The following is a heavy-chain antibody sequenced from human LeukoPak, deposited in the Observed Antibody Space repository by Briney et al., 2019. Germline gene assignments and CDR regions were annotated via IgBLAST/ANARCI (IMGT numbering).Heavy chain of an antibody. Sequence: PSETLSLTCTVSGGSISSSSYYWAWIRQPPGKELEWIGSIYYGGSTYYNPSLKSRVTISADTSKNQFSLKLTSVTAADTAVYFCARRVIVATIDYWGQGTLVTVSS. CDR2: IYYGGST. CDR3: ARRVIVATIDY. V-gene: IGHV4-39*01. J-gene: IGHJ4*02. CDR1: GGSISSSSYY. D-gene: IGHD5-12*01.